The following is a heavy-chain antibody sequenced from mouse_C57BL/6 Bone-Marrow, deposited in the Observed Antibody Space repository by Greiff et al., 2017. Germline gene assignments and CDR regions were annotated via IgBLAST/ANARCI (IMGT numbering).Heavy chain of an antibody. CDR2: FYPRSGNT. CDR1: GYTFTSYG. Sequence: QVQLQQSGAELARPGASVKLSCKASGYTFTSYGISWVKQRSGQGLVWIGEFYPRSGNTYYNEKFKGKATLTADKSSSTAYMELRSLTSEDSAVYFCARKSTVEATDLDYWGQGTTLTVSS. J-gene: IGHJ2*01. D-gene: IGHD1-1*01. V-gene: IGHV1-81*01. CDR3: ARKSTVEATDLDY.